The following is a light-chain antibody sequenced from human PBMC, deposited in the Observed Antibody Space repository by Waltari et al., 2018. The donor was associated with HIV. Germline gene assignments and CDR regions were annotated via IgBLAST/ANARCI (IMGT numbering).Light chain of an antibody. V-gene: IGLV2-14*01. CDR3: SSYTSSSTLV. CDR1: SSDVGGYNS. J-gene: IGLJ3*02. Sequence: QSALTQPASVSGSPGQSITISCTGTSSDVGGYNSVSWYHQHPGKAPKLMIYEVSNRPSGGSNRFSGSKSGNTASLTISGLQAEDEADYYCSSYTSSSTLVFGGGTKLTVL. CDR2: EVS.